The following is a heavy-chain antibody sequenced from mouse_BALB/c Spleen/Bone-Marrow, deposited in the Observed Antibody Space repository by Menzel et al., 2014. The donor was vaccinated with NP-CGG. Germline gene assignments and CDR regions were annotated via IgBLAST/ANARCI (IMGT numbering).Heavy chain of an antibody. J-gene: IGHJ3*01. V-gene: IGHV14-3*02. CDR1: GFNIKDTY. Sequence: EVQLQQSGAELVKPGASVKLSRTASGFNIKDTYMHWVKQRPEQGLEWIGRIDPANGNIKYDPKFQGKATITADTSSNTAYLQLSSLTSEDTAVYYCARYNYGSSQFAYWGQGTLVTVSA. CDR3: ARYNYGSSQFAY. D-gene: IGHD1-1*01. CDR2: IDPANGNI.